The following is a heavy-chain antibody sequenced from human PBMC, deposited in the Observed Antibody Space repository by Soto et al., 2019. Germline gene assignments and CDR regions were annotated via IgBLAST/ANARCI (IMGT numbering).Heavy chain of an antibody. CDR1: GGSINSHS. J-gene: IGHJ6*02. D-gene: IGHD6-13*01. Sequence: SETLSLTCTVSGGSINSHSWSWIRQPPGKGLEWICYIYYTGSTTYNTSLKSRVTISLDTSKTQFSLRLSSVTAADTVVSYCARARLSEQQLGGYYYYDMDVWGQGTKVTVSS. V-gene: IGHV4-59*11. CDR3: ARARLSEQQLGGYYYYDMDV. CDR2: IYYTGST.